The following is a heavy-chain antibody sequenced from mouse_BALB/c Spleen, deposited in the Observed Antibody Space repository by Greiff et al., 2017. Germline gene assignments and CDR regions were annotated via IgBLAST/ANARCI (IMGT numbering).Heavy chain of an antibody. J-gene: IGHJ4*01. CDR3: ARYSYGNSLDY. CDR1: GFNIKDYY. CDR2: IDPENGNT. V-gene: IGHV14-1*02. D-gene: IGHD2-10*02. Sequence: VQLQQSGAELVRPGALVKLSCTASGFNIKDYYMHWVKQRPEQGLEWIGWIDPENGNTIYDPKFQGKASITADKSSSTAYMQLSSLTSENSAVYFCARYSYGNSLDYWGQGTSVTVSS.